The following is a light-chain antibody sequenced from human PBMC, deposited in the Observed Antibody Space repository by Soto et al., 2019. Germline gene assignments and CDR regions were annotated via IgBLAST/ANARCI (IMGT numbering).Light chain of an antibody. CDR1: SSDVGSYNL. J-gene: IGLJ1*01. CDR2: EVT. Sequence: QSALTQPASVSGSPGQSITISCTGTSSDVGSYNLVSWYQQHPGEAPKVMIYEVTKRPSGVPNRFSGSKSGNTASLTISGLQAEDEADYYCCSYAGTSTYVFGTGTKLTVL. CDR3: CSYAGTSTYV. V-gene: IGLV2-23*02.